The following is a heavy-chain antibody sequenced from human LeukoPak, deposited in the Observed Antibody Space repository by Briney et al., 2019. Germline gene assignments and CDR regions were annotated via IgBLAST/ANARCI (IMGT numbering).Heavy chain of an antibody. D-gene: IGHD6-19*01. Sequence: ASVTVSCTASGYTFTSYYMHWVRQAPGQGLEWMGIINPSGGSTSYAQKFQGRVTMTRDTSTSTVYMELSSLRSEDTAVYYCAGGSGWDAFDIWGQGTMVTVSS. CDR3: AGGSGWDAFDI. J-gene: IGHJ3*02. CDR1: GYTFTSYY. V-gene: IGHV1-46*01. CDR2: INPSGGST.